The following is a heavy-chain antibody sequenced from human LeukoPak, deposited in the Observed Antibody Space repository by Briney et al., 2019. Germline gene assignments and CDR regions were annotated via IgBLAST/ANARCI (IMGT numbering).Heavy chain of an antibody. CDR1: GGTFSSYA. CDR2: IIPIFGTA. V-gene: IGHV1-69*13. D-gene: IGHD4-11*01. Sequence: GASVKVSCKASGGTFSSYAISWVRQAPGQGLEWMGGIIPIFGTANYAQKFQGRVTITADESTSTAYMELSSLRSEDTAVYYCARDARPYSNYGPSFDYWGQGTLVTVSS. J-gene: IGHJ4*02. CDR3: ARDARPYSNYGPSFDY.